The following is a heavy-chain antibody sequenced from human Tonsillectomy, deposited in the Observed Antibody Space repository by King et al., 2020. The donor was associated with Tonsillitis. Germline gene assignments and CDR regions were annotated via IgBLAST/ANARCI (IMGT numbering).Heavy chain of an antibody. D-gene: IGHD3-3*01. Sequence: VQLVESGGGLVQPGGSLRLSCAASGFTFSSYAMSWVRQAPGKGLEWGSGISGSGGSTYYADSVKGRFTISRDNSKNTLYLQMNSLRAEDTAVYYCAEGPVVDFWSGYYLYYFDYWGQGTLVTVSS. CDR2: ISGSGGST. V-gene: IGHV3-23*04. CDR1: GFTFSSYA. J-gene: IGHJ4*02. CDR3: AEGPVVDFWSGYYLYYFDY.